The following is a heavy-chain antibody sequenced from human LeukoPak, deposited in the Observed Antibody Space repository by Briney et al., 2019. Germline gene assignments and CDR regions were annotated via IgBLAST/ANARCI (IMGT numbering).Heavy chain of an antibody. V-gene: IGHV4-4*09. J-gene: IGHJ5*02. CDR1: GGSISSYY. CDR2: IYTSGST. Sequence: SETLSLTCTVSGGSISSYYWSWIRQPPGKGLEWIGYIYTSGSTNYNSSLKSRVTISVDTSKNQFSLKQSSVTAAHTAVYYCARRASSLFHWFAPWGQGTLVTVSS. CDR3: ARRASSLFHWFAP.